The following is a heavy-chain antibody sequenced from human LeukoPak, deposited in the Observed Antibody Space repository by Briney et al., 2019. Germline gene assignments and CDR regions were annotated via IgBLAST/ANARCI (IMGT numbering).Heavy chain of an antibody. D-gene: IGHD3-22*01. V-gene: IGHV4-4*07. Sequence: SETLSLTCTVSGGSISSYYWSWIRQPAGKGLEWIGRIYTSGSTNYNPSLKSRVTMSVDTSKNQFSLKLSSVTAADTAVYYCARDVYYYDSSGYYPFDYWGQGTLVTVSS. CDR3: ARDVYYYDSSGYYPFDY. CDR1: GGSISSYY. J-gene: IGHJ4*02. CDR2: IYTSGST.